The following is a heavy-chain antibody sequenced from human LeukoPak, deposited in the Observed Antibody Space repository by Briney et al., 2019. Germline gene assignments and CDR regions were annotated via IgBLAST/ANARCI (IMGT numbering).Heavy chain of an antibody. CDR3: AKSGWYESSGPLYYFDY. Sequence: PGRSLRLSCAASGFTFSSYGMHWVRQAPGKGLEWVTVISYDGSNKYYADSVKGRFTISRDNSKNTLFLQMNSLRAEDTAVYSCAKSGWYESSGPLYYFDYWGQGTLVTVSS. D-gene: IGHD3-22*01. J-gene: IGHJ4*02. V-gene: IGHV3-30*18. CDR1: GFTFSSYG. CDR2: ISYDGSNK.